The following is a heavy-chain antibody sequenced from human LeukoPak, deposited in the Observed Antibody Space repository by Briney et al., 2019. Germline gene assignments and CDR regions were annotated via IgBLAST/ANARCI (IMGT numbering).Heavy chain of an antibody. V-gene: IGHV3-30*18. CDR3: AKGGHFDQ. CDR1: GFTFSSYA. J-gene: IGHJ4*02. CDR2: ISSDGSQK. Sequence: GRSLRLSCAASGFTFSSYAMHWVRQAPGKGLEWVAIISSDGSQKFYADSVKGRFTISRDNSKNTLYLQMNSLRAEDTAVYHCAKGGHFDQWGQGTLVTVSS.